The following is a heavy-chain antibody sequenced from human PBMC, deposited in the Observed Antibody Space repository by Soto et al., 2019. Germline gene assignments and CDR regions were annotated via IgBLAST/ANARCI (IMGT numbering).Heavy chain of an antibody. V-gene: IGHV3-30*04. CDR3: ASFPHTIFGVANYYYCMDV. CDR1: GFTFSSYA. Sequence: GGSLRLSCAASGFTFSSYAMRWVRQAPGKGLEWVAVISYDGSNKYYADSVKGRVTISKDNYKNTLYLQMNRLRAEDTAVYYCASFPHTIFGVANYYYCMDVWGQGTTVTVSS. CDR2: ISYDGSNK. J-gene: IGHJ6*02. D-gene: IGHD3-3*01.